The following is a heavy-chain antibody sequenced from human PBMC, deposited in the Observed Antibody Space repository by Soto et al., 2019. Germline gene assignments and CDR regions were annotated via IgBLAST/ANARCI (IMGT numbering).Heavy chain of an antibody. CDR1: GGSFSGYY. D-gene: IGHD7-27*01. V-gene: IGHV4-34*01. CDR3: ARVNWDDAFDI. J-gene: IGHJ3*02. Sequence: QVQLQQWGAGLLKPSETLSLTCAVYGGSFSGYYWSWIRQPPGKGLEWIGEINHSGSTNYNPSLKSRVTISGDTSKNQFSLKLSSMTAADTAVYYCARVNWDDAFDIWGQGTMVTVSS. CDR2: INHSGST.